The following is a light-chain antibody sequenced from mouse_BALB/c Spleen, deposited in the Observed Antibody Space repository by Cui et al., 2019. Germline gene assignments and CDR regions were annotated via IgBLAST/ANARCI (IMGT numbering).Light chain of an antibody. CDR2: RTS. V-gene: IGKV4-61*01. Sequence: HIVLTQSPAIMSASPGEKVTISCSASSSVSYMYWYQQKPGSSPKPWIYRTSKLASGVPTRFSGSGSGTSYSITISSMEAEDAATYYCQQYHSYPPFGSGTKLEIK. CDR3: QQYHSYPP. CDR1: SSVSY. J-gene: IGKJ4*01.